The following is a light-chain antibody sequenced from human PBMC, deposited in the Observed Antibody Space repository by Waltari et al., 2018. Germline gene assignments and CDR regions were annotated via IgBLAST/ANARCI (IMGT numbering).Light chain of an antibody. CDR2: GLS. J-gene: IGKJ1*01. CDR1: ETIYNF. Sequence: IVMTQSPGTLSVSPGQRASLSCRARETIYNFLAWYQQKPGQSPRLLIHGLSTRAAGVPARFTGSGSGADFTLTIDSLQSDDFALYFCQQYFNWPLTFGQGTKVEIK. V-gene: IGKV3-15*01. CDR3: QQYFNWPLT.